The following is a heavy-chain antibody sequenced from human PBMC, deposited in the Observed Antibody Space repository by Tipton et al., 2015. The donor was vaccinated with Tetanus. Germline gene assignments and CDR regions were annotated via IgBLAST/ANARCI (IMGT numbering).Heavy chain of an antibody. CDR1: GFTVTSTY. Sequence: SLRLSCAASGFTVTSTYMAWVRQTPGKGLEWVSSIYSGSTTYYRDSVRGRFTISRDSSKNSFHLQLNNLRDEDTAIYFCARWQRGRSGYYWFFDLWGRGTLVTVSS. D-gene: IGHD3-22*01. CDR3: ARWQRGRSGYYWFFDL. CDR2: IYSGSTT. J-gene: IGHJ2*01. V-gene: IGHV3-53*01.